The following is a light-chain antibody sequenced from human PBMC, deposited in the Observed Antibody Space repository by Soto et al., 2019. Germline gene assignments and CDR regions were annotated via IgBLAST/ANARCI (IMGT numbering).Light chain of an antibody. V-gene: IGLV2-14*03. CDR1: SSDVGAYNY. Sequence: QSALTQPASVSGSPGQSITISCTGTSSDVGAYNYVSWYQQHPGKVPKLMIYDVSNRPSGVSDRFSGSKSDNTASLTISGLQPEDEADYYCSSYTTSNTHVFGTGTKLTVL. CDR2: DVS. CDR3: SSYTTSNTHV. J-gene: IGLJ1*01.